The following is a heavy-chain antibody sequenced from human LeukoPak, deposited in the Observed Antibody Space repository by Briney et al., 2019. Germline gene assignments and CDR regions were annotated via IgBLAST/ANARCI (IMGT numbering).Heavy chain of an antibody. Sequence: PGGSLRLSCAASGFTFSSYAMSWVRQAPGKGLEWVSAISGSGGSTYYADSVKGRFTISRDNSKNTLYLQMNSLRAEDTAVYYCAKVGRYYYDISGYHYWGQGTLVTVSS. J-gene: IGHJ4*02. D-gene: IGHD3-22*01. CDR3: AKVGRYYYDISGYHY. V-gene: IGHV3-23*01. CDR1: GFTFSSYA. CDR2: ISGSGGST.